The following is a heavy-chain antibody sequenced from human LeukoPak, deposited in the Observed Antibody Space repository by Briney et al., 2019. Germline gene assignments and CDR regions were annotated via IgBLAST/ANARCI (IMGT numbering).Heavy chain of an antibody. CDR1: GFTFSDYY. J-gene: IGHJ4*02. D-gene: IGHD2-21*01. V-gene: IGHV3-11*06. CDR2: ISSSSSYT. Sequence: PGGSLRLSCAASGFTFSDYYMSWIRQAPGKGLEWVSYISSSSSYTNYADSVKGRFTISRDNAKNSLYLQMNSLRAEDTAVYNCAREVRSPYYDYWGQGTLVTVSS. CDR3: AREVRSPYYDY.